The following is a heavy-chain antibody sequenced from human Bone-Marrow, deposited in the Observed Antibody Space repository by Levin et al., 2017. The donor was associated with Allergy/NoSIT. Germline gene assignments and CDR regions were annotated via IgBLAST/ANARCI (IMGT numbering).Heavy chain of an antibody. D-gene: IGHD2/OR15-2a*01. CDR3: AVSTGSFYSVFEY. Sequence: SLKISCVISGFIFDYSMHWVRQPAGGGLEWVSGISANSDILDYADSVKGRFTISRDNAKKSLFLQMDNLRPEDSALYYCAVSTGSFYSVFEYWGQGTLVSVSS. V-gene: IGHV3-9*01. CDR2: ISANSDIL. J-gene: IGHJ4*02. CDR1: GFIFDYS.